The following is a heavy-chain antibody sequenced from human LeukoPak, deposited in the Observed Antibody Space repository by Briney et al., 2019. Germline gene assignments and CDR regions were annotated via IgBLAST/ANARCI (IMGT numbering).Heavy chain of an antibody. CDR3: ARVGPLSVGTGKRVYSFDY. CDR2: ISHSGDT. V-gene: IGHV4-38-2*01. CDR1: GFSTTSGDY. D-gene: IGHD1-1*01. Sequence: PSETLSLTCDVSGFSTTSGDYWGWIRQTPGRGLEWIGSISHSGDTYYIPSLRSRVTMSLDTSRNQFPLDLRSVSAADTAVYFCARVGPLSVGTGKRVYSFDYWGQGTLVTVSS. J-gene: IGHJ4*02.